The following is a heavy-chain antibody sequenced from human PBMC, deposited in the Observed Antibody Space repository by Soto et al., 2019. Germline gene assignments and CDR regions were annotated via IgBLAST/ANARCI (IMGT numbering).Heavy chain of an antibody. CDR3: AREYSSSWSRKMFDY. V-gene: IGHV3-33*01. D-gene: IGHD6-13*01. CDR1: GFTFSSYG. CDR2: IWYDGSNK. Sequence: GGSLRLSCAASGFTFSSYGMHWVRQAPGKGLEWVAVIWYDGSNKYYADSVKGRFTISRDNSKNTLYLQMNSLRAEDTAVYYCAREYSSSWSRKMFDYWGQGXLVTVYS. J-gene: IGHJ4*02.